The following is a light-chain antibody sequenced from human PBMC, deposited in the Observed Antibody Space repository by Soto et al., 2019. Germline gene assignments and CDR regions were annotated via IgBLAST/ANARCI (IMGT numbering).Light chain of an antibody. J-gene: IGKJ1*01. CDR1: QSVSSD. CDR3: QQYAGSPWT. CDR2: DTS. V-gene: IGKV3-20*01. Sequence: EIVLTQSPATLSLSPWERATLSCRASQSVSSDLAWYQQKPGQAPRLLIYDTSSRATGIPDRFSGSGSGTDFTLTISRLEPEDFAVYYCQQYAGSPWTFGQGTKVDIK.